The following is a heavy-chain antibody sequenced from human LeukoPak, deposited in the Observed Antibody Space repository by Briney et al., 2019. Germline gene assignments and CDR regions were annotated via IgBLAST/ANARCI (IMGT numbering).Heavy chain of an antibody. D-gene: IGHD6-6*01. V-gene: IGHV3-48*03. CDR2: ISSGSSSI. Sequence: GGCLRLSCAASGFTFSSYEMNWVRQAPGKGLEWVSYISSGSSSIFYADPVKGRFTISRDNAKNSLYLQMNSLRVEDTAVYYCARGGIADRFAYWGQGTLVAVSS. CDR3: ARGGIADRFAY. J-gene: IGHJ4*02. CDR1: GFTFSSYE.